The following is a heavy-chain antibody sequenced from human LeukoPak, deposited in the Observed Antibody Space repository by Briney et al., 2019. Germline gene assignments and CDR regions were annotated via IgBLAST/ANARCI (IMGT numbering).Heavy chain of an antibody. Sequence: SGGSLRLSCAASGFTFRIYNTNCVRHAPGRGLEWVSSISSSNNYIYYADSVKGRFTISRDNAKNSLYLQMNSLRAEDTAVYYCARRSPNYYFDYWGQGTPVTVSS. CDR3: ARRSPNYYFDY. CDR1: GFTFRIYN. J-gene: IGHJ4*02. CDR2: ISSSNNYI. V-gene: IGHV3-21*01.